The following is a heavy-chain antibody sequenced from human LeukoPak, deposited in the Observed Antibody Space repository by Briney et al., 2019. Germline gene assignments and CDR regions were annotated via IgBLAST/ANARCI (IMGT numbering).Heavy chain of an antibody. CDR2: ISGSGGST. Sequence: GGSLRLSCAASGFTFSSYAMSWVRQAPGKGLEWVSAISGSGGSTYYADSVKGRFTISRDNSKNTLYLQMNSLRAEDTAVYYCAKDPQSSRYSGGWYFDYWGQGTLVTVSS. CDR3: AKDPQSSRYSGGWYFDY. J-gene: IGHJ4*02. CDR1: GFTFSSYA. V-gene: IGHV3-23*01. D-gene: IGHD6-19*01.